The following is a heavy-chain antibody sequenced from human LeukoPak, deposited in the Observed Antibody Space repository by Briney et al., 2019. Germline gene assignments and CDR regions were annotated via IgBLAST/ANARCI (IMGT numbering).Heavy chain of an antibody. V-gene: IGHV1-69*05. CDR2: IIPIFGTA. CDR1: GGTFSSYA. J-gene: IGHJ4*02. CDR3: ARGYSSGWYDAYYFDY. D-gene: IGHD6-19*01. Sequence: SVKASCKASGGTFSSYAISWVRQAPGQGLEWMGRIIPIFGTANYAQKFQGRVTITTDESTSTAYMELSSLRSEDTAVYYCARGYSSGWYDAYYFDYWGQGTLVTVSS.